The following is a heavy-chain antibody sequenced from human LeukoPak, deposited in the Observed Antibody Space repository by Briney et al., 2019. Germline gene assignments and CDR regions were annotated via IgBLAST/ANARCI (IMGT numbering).Heavy chain of an antibody. CDR3: AREVRCSTTRCYGLFDY. V-gene: IGHV4-4*07. J-gene: IGHJ4*02. CDR1: GGSINSYY. CDR2: IYSSGRA. Sequence: SETLSPPFTVSGGSINSYYCNWSREPAGTGLEWIGHIYSSGRANYNPSLKSRLSMSVATSNNHFSLTLGPVPAAETAVYYCAREVRCSTTRCYGLFDYWGQGTLVTVSS. D-gene: IGHD2-2*01.